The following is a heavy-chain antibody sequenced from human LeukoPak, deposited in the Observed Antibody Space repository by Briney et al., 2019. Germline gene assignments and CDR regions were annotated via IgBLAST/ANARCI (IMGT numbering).Heavy chain of an antibody. CDR1: GGSISSGGYS. CDR3: ARDRGWYSSSSEEDAFDI. Sequence: PSETLSLTCAVSGGSISSGGYSWSWIRQPPGKGLEWIGYIYYSGSTYYNPSLKSRVTISVDTSKNQFSLKLSSVTAADTAVYYCARDRGWYSSSSEEDAFDIWGQGTMVTVSS. CDR2: IYYSGST. J-gene: IGHJ3*02. V-gene: IGHV4-30-4*07. D-gene: IGHD6-6*01.